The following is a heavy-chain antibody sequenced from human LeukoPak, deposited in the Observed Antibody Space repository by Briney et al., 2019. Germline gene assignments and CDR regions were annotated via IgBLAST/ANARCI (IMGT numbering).Heavy chain of an antibody. CDR2: MFYTGST. CDR3: ARVNPHFDTLTENWFDP. CDR1: GVSISSYY. V-gene: IGHV4-59*01. Sequence: SETLSLTCTVSGVSISSYYWTWIRQPPGKGLEWIGYMFYTGSTDYNPYLKSRVTMSIDTSKNQFSLKLSSVTAADTAVYYCARVNPHFDTLTENWFDPWGQGTLVTVSS. D-gene: IGHD3-9*01. J-gene: IGHJ5*02.